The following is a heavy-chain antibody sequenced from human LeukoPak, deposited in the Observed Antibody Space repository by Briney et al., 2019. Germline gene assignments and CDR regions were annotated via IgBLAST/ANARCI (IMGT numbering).Heavy chain of an antibody. CDR2: IKQDGSKK. V-gene: IGHV3-7*03. Sequence: GGSLRLSCAASGFTFSSYWMSWVRQAPGKGLEWVAKIKQDGSKKNYVDSVKGRFTISRDNAKNSLYLQMNSLRAEDTAVYYCTTPLDYYDSSGYHQGGDWGQGTLVTVSS. CDR3: TTPLDYYDSSGYHQGGD. J-gene: IGHJ4*02. D-gene: IGHD3-22*01. CDR1: GFTFSSYW.